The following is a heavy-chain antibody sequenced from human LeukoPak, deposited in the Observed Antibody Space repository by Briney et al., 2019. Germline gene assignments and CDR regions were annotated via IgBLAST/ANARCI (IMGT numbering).Heavy chain of an antibody. J-gene: IGHJ3*02. CDR3: ATLLGPDAFEI. CDR1: GGSISSYY. Sequence: PSETLSLTCTVSGGSISSYYLSWIRQPPGKGLEWIGYIYYSGSTNYNPSLKSRVTISVDTSKSQFSLNLSSVTAADTAVYYCATLLGPDAFEIWGQGTMVTVSS. D-gene: IGHD3-10*01. CDR2: IYYSGST. V-gene: IGHV4-59*01.